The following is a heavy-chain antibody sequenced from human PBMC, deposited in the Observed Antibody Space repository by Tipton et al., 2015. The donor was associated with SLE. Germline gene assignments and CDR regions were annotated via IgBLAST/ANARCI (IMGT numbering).Heavy chain of an antibody. Sequence: PGLVKPSQTLSFTCAISGDSVSSNSAAWNWIRQSPSRGLEWLGRTYYRSKWSNEYAVSVKSRINIEPDTSKNQFSLKLSSVTAADTAVYYCARDLGGYGGDYYYYGMDVWGQGTTVTVSS. CDR1: GDSVSSNSAA. V-gene: IGHV6-1*01. CDR2: TYYRSKWSN. J-gene: IGHJ6*02. CDR3: ARDLGGYGGDYYYYGMDV. D-gene: IGHD4-23*01.